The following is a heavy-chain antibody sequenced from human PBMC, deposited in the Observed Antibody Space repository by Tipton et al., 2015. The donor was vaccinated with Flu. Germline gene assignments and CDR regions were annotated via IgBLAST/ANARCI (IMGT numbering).Heavy chain of an antibody. CDR1: GYIFSNYW. V-gene: IGHV5-51*01. Sequence: VQLVQSGAEVKKPGESLKISCKGSGYIFSNYWIVWVRQMPGKGLERMGGIYPGHPATRYGPSFQGQVTISADESINTAFLQWSTLKASDTAMYYCARQAIPMYSDYRDYFYSAMDVWGQGTTVTVSS. CDR3: ARQAIPMYSDYRDYFYSAMDV. J-gene: IGHJ6*02. CDR2: IYPGHPAT. D-gene: IGHD5-12*01.